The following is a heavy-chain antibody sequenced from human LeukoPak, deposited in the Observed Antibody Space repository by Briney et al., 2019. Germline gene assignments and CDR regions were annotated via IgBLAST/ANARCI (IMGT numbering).Heavy chain of an antibody. CDR2: IIPMFGTT. CDR3: ARAYGQFDY. Sequence: ASVKVSCKASGGTFSTYTFSWVRQAPGQGLEWMGGIIPMFGTTNYAQKFQGRVTITADESTSTAYMELSSLRSEDTAVYYCARAYGQFDYWGQGTLVTVSS. J-gene: IGHJ4*02. D-gene: IGHD3-16*01. V-gene: IGHV1-69*13. CDR1: GGTFSTYT.